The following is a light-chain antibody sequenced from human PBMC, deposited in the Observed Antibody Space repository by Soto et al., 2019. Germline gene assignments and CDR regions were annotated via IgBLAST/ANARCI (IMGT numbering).Light chain of an antibody. V-gene: IGKV1-5*01. CDR3: QQSYNSPQT. Sequence: DIQMTQSPSTLSASVGDTVTITCRASESISSWLAWYQEKPGKAPNLLIYDASSLESGVPSRFSGSGSGTDFTLTISSLQPEDFATYSCQQSYNSPQTFGRGTKVDIK. CDR1: ESISSW. CDR2: DAS. J-gene: IGKJ1*01.